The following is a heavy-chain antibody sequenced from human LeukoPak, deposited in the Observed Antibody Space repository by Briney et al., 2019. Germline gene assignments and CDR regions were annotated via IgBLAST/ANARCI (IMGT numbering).Heavy chain of an antibody. CDR1: GGSLSSYY. CDR2: MYYSGST. CDR3: VRSSTYHLFDD. Sequence: SETLSLTCNVSGGSLSSYYCSWIRQPPGKGLEWMGYMYYSGSTNYNPSLKSRVTISVDMSKNQFSLRLSSVTAADTDVYYCVRSSTYHLFDDWGQGTLVTVSS. V-gene: IGHV4-59*08. D-gene: IGHD2-15*01. J-gene: IGHJ4*02.